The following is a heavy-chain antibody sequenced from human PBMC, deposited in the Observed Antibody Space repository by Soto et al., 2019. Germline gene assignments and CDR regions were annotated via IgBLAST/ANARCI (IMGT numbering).Heavy chain of an antibody. V-gene: IGHV1-18*01. CDR2: ISAYNGNT. Sequence: QVQLVQSGAEVKKPGASVKVSCKASGYTFTSYGISWVRQAPGPGLEWMGWISAYNGNTNYAQKLQGRVTMTTDTATSTAYMELRSLRSDDTAVYYCARVEDTYYYDSSGYYYFDYWGQGTLVTVSS. J-gene: IGHJ4*02. CDR1: GYTFTSYG. D-gene: IGHD3-22*01. CDR3: ARVEDTYYYDSSGYYYFDY.